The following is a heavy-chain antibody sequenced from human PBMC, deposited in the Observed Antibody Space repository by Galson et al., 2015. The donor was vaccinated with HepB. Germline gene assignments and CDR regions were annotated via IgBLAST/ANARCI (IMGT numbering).Heavy chain of an antibody. D-gene: IGHD3-16*02. Sequence: CAISGDSVSSNSAAWNWIRQSPSRGLEWLGRTYYRSKWYNDYAVSVKSRITINPDTSKNQFSLQLNSVTPEDTAVYYCARARDVLHLGELSLKGSDRFDPWGQGTLVTVSS. CDR2: TYYRSKWYN. CDR3: ARARDVLHLGELSLKGSDRFDP. J-gene: IGHJ5*02. CDR1: GDSVSSNSAA. V-gene: IGHV6-1*01.